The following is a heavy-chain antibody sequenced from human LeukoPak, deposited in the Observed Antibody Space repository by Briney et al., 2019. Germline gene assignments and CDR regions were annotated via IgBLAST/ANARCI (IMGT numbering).Heavy chain of an antibody. Sequence: PGGSLRPSCAASGFTFSSYSMNWVRHAAGKGLEWVSSISSSSSYIYYADSVKGRFTISRDNAKNSLYLKMNSLRAEDTAVYYCARRGDCSGGSCYVSAEYFQHWGQGTLVTVSS. J-gene: IGHJ1*01. CDR3: ARRGDCSGGSCYVSAEYFQH. D-gene: IGHD2-15*01. CDR2: ISSSSSYI. CDR1: GFTFSSYS. V-gene: IGHV3-21*01.